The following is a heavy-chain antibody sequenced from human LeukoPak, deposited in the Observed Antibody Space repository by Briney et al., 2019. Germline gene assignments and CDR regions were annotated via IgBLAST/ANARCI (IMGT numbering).Heavy chain of an antibody. Sequence: GGSLRLSCAASGFTVSNNYMTWVRQAPGKGLEWVSYISSSSSTIYYADSVKGRFTISRDNAKNSVYLQMNSLRAEDTAVYYCVRDPSYSSGWYPYFFDYWGQGTQVTVSS. CDR2: ISSSSSTI. J-gene: IGHJ4*02. D-gene: IGHD6-13*01. CDR3: VRDPSYSSGWYPYFFDY. CDR1: GFTVSNNY. V-gene: IGHV3-48*01.